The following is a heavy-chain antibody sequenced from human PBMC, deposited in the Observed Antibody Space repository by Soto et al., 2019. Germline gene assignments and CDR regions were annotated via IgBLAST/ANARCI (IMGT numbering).Heavy chain of an antibody. CDR1: GGTFSSYA. J-gene: IGHJ5*02. D-gene: IGHD3-10*01. CDR3: ARQGSMVRGYNWFDP. Sequence: QVQLVQSGAEVKKPGSSVKVSCKSSGGTFSSYASSWVRQAPGQGLEWMGGIIPIFGTATYAQKCQGRVTITSDESKSTAYMGLSIVISEDTAEYYCARQGSMVRGYNWFDPWGQGTLVTVSS. CDR2: IIPIFGTA. V-gene: IGHV1-69*01.